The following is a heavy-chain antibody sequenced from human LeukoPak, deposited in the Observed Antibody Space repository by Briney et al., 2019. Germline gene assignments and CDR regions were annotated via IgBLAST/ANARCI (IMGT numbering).Heavy chain of an antibody. Sequence: GGSLRLSCAASGFTFSSYAVSWVRQAPGKGLEWVSAISGSGGSTYYADSVKGRFTISRDNSKNTLCLQMNSLRAEDTAVYYCAKDDFGGGVTTFDYWGQGTLVTVSS. J-gene: IGHJ4*02. D-gene: IGHD4-17*01. CDR3: AKDDFGGGVTTFDY. CDR1: GFTFSSYA. CDR2: ISGSGGST. V-gene: IGHV3-23*01.